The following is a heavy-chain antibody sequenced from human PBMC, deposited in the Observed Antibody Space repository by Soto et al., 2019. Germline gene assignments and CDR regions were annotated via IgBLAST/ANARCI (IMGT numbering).Heavy chain of an antibody. CDR2: IHPGGQII. J-gene: IGHJ3*01. CDR3: ARRGSS. CDR1: GFTFSSSE. D-gene: IGHD2-2*01. V-gene: IGHV3-48*03. Sequence: WGSLRLSCAASGFTFSSSEMYWVRQAPEKGLEWVSYIHPGGQIIFYADSVKGRFTISRDNAKNSVYLQMNNLRAEDTAVYYCARRGSSWGQGTMVTVSS.